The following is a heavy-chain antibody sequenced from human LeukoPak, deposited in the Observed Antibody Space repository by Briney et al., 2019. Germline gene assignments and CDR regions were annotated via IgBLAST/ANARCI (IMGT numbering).Heavy chain of an antibody. D-gene: IGHD6-6*01. Sequence: SVKVSCKASGGTFSSYAISWVRQAPGQGLEWMGGIIPIFGTANYAQKFQGRGTITTYESTSTAYMELSSLRSEDTAVYYCARCNAAYSSSSGPFDYWGQGTLVTVSS. CDR3: ARCNAAYSSSSGPFDY. CDR1: GGTFSSYA. V-gene: IGHV1-69*05. J-gene: IGHJ4*02. CDR2: IIPIFGTA.